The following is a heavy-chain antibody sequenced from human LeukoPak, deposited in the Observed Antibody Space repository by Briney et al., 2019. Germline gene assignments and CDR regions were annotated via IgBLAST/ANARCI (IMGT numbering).Heavy chain of an antibody. CDR1: GGSISSGSHY. CDR2: IYNSGTT. J-gene: IGHJ4*02. D-gene: IGHD3-10*01. V-gene: IGHV4-31*03. CDR3: ARGASGEGY. Sequence: SQTLSLTCTVSGGSISSGSHYWSWTRQHPGKGLEWIGYIYNSGTTYYNPSLKSRITMSVDTSKNQFSLKLSSVTAADTAVSYCARGASGEGYWGQGTLVIVSS.